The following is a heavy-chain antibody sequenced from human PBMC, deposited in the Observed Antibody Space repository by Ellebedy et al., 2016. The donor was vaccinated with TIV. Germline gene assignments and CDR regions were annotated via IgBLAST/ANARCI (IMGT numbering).Heavy chain of an antibody. V-gene: IGHV3-43*01. Sequence: GGSLRLSXAASGFTFDDYTMHWVRQAPGKGLEWVSLISWDGGSTYYADSVKGRFTISRDNSKNSLYLQMNSLRTEDTALYYCAKDIGEWELDYWGQGTLVTVSS. CDR1: GFTFDDYT. CDR2: ISWDGGST. D-gene: IGHD3-10*01. J-gene: IGHJ4*02. CDR3: AKDIGEWELDY.